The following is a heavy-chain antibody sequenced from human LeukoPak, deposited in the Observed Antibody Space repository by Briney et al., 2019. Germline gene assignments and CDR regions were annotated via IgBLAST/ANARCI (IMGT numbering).Heavy chain of an antibody. CDR1: GFILSNCA. V-gene: IGHV3-23*05. CDR2: IDTKGTRT. D-gene: IGHD3-22*01. Sequence: AGGSLRLSCAASGFILSNCAMTWVRQAPGKGLQWVSGIDTKGTRTYYADSVKGRFTISRDNSKNTLYLQMNSLRAEDTAVYYCAKPGRDSSGDDAFDIWGQGTMVTVSS. CDR3: AKPGRDSSGDDAFDI. J-gene: IGHJ3*02.